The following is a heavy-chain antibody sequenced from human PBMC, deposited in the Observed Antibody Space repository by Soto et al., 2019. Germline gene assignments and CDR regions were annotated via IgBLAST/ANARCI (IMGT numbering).Heavy chain of an antibody. CDR2: ISGSGGST. CDR1: GFTFSSYS. V-gene: IGHV3-23*01. D-gene: IGHD3-3*01. J-gene: IGHJ5*02. CDR3: AKHGLRFLEWLLYP. Sequence: GPLSLSCAASGFTFSSYSMSWVRQAPGKGLEWVSAISGSGGSTYYADSVKGRFTISRDNSKNTLYLQMNSLRAEDTAVYYCAKHGLRFLEWLLYPWGQGTLVNLSS.